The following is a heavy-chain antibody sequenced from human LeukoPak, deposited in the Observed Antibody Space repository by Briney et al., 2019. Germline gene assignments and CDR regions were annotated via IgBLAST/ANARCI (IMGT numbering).Heavy chain of an antibody. V-gene: IGHV1-69*06. CDR1: GGTFSSYA. D-gene: IGHD5-12*01. J-gene: IGHJ3*02. Sequence: SVKVSCKASGGTFSSYAISWVRQAPGQGLEWMGGIIPIFGTANYAQKFQGRVTITADKSTSTAYMELSSLRSEDTVVYYCARVYGSGYGLDAFDIWGQGTMVTVSS. CDR3: ARVYGSGYGLDAFDI. CDR2: IIPIFGTA.